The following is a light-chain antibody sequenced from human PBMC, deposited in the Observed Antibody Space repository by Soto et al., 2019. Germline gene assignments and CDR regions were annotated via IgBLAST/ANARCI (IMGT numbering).Light chain of an antibody. CDR2: AAS. CDR1: ESIDNW. J-gene: IGKJ1*01. CDR3: QQYHTDWT. Sequence: DIRMTQSPSTLSASAVDTVTITFRASESIDNWLAWYQQKPGKAPKLLIFAASTLVRGVPSRFSGRGSGTEFTLTISSLQADDYATFYCQQYHTDWTFGQGTKVDIK. V-gene: IGKV1-5*01.